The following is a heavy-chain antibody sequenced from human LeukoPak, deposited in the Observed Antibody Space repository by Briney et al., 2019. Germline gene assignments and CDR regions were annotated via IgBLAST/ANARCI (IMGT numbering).Heavy chain of an antibody. CDR3: ARVSWGVGWYFDL. D-gene: IGHD3-10*01. CDR2: IYYSGST. CDR1: GGSISSYY. J-gene: IGHJ2*01. Sequence: SETLSLTCTVSGGSISSYYWSWIRQPPGKGLEWIGSIYYSGSTDYNPSLKSRITISLDRSKIQFTLKLSSVTAADTAVYYCARVSWGVGWYFDLWGRGTLVTVSS. V-gene: IGHV4-59*01.